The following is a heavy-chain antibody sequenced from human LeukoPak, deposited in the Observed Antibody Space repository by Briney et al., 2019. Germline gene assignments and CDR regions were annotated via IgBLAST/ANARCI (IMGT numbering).Heavy chain of an antibody. V-gene: IGHV3-53*01. D-gene: IGHD7-27*01. CDR3: ARLLWGTWYFDL. CDR1: DFTFSSYA. Sequence: GGSLRLSCAASDFTFSSYAMSWVRQAPGKGLEWVSVIYSGGDIYYADSVKGRFTISRDNSKNTLYLQMSSLRVEDTAVYYCARLLWGTWYFDLWGRGTLVTVSS. CDR2: IYSGGDI. J-gene: IGHJ2*01.